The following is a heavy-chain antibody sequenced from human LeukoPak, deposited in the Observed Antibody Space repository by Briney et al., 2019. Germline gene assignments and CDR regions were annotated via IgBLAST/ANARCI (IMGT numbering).Heavy chain of an antibody. CDR2: IKQDGSEK. V-gene: IGHV3-7*01. CDR1: GFTFSGYW. Sequence: GGSLRLSCVASGFTFSGYWMTWVRQPPGKGLEWVAIIKQDGSEKYYVNSVKGRFTISRDNAKDSLYLQLNILRAEDTAVYYCARDLEIWGQGTMVTVSS. J-gene: IGHJ3*02. CDR3: ARDLEI.